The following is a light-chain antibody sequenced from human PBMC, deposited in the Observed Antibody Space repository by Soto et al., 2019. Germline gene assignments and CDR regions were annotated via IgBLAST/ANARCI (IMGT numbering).Light chain of an antibody. CDR1: SSDVGGYNY. V-gene: IGLV2-14*01. Sequence: QSVVTQPASVSGSPGLSITISCTGTSSDVGGYNYVSWYQQHPGKAPKLLIFDVSNRPSGVSNRFSGSKSGNTASLTISGLQAEDEADYYCSSYTSSSTVVFGGGTKLTVL. CDR2: DVS. J-gene: IGLJ2*01. CDR3: SSYTSSSTVV.